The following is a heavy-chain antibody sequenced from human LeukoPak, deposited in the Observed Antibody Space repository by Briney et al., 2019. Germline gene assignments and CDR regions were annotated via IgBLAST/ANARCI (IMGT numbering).Heavy chain of an antibody. CDR1: GGTFSSYA. D-gene: IGHD1-26*01. CDR3: ARDSYNGSYYDP. J-gene: IGHJ5*02. V-gene: IGHV1-69*05. Sequence: ASVKVSCKASGGTFSSYAISWVRQAPGQGLEWMGRIIPMFGTAYYAQNFQDRVTIITDESTTIAYMRLSSLRFEDTAVYYCARDSYNGSYYDPWGQGTLVAVSS. CDR2: IIPMFGTA.